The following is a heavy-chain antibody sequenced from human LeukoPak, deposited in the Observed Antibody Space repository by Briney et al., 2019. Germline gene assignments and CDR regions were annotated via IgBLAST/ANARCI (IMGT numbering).Heavy chain of an antibody. V-gene: IGHV4-30-2*01. Sequence: PSETLSLTCAVSGGSVTSGAYSWTWIRQPPGKGLEGIGYFYHSGSTYYNPSLKSRVTISVDRSKNQFSLKLGSVTAADTAVYYCASVPAATHRGYFDFWGQGTLVTVSS. D-gene: IGHD6-13*01. J-gene: IGHJ4*02. CDR2: FYHSGST. CDR3: ASVPAATHRGYFDF. CDR1: GGSVTSGAYS.